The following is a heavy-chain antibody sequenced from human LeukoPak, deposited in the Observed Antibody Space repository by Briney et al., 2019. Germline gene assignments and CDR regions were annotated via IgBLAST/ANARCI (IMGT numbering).Heavy chain of an antibody. J-gene: IGHJ5*02. V-gene: IGHV5-51*01. CDR3: TRRITGTTSNWFDP. CDR2: IYPGDSDT. Sequence: GESLKICCKGSGYSFTNYLIGWVRQLPGEGLEWMGTIYPGDSDTRYSPSFQGQVTITADNSISTAYLQWSSLKAADTAMYYCTRRITGTTSNWFDPWGQGTLVTVSS. CDR1: GYSFTNYL. D-gene: IGHD1-7*01.